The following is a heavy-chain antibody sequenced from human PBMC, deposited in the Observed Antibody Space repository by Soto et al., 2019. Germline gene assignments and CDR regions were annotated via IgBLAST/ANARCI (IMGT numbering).Heavy chain of an antibody. CDR2: INAGNGNT. CDR1: GYTFTSYA. Sequence: QVQLVQSGAEVKKPVASVKVSCKASGYTFTSYAMHWVRQAPGQRLEWMGWINAGNGNTKYSQKFQGRVTITRDTSASTAYMELSSLRSEDTAVYYCARGLGLYYFDYWGQGTLVTVSS. D-gene: IGHD1-26*01. CDR3: ARGLGLYYFDY. J-gene: IGHJ4*02. V-gene: IGHV1-3*01.